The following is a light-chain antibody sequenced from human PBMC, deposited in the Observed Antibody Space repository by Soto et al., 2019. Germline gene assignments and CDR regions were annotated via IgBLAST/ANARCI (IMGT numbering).Light chain of an antibody. Sequence: QSALTQPRSVSGSPGQSVTISCTGTSSDVGGYNYVSWYQQHPGKAPKLIIYDVSKRPSGVPDRFSASKSGNTASLTISGLQAEDEADYYCCSYAGSYTYFFGTGTKLTVL. CDR2: DVS. V-gene: IGLV2-11*01. CDR1: SSDVGGYNY. J-gene: IGLJ1*01. CDR3: CSYAGSYTYF.